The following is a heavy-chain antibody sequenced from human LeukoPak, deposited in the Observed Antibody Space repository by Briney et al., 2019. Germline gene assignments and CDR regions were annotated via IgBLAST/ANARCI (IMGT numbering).Heavy chain of an antibody. J-gene: IGHJ6*02. Sequence: GGSLRLSCAASGFTFDDYAMHWVRQAPGKGLEWVSGISWNSGSLDYADSVKGRFTISRDNAKNSLYLQMNSLRAEDTAFYYCAKGGGGVGGQGTTFTVSS. CDR2: ISWNSGSL. CDR1: GFTFDDYA. V-gene: IGHV3-9*01. D-gene: IGHD3-16*01. CDR3: AKGGGGV.